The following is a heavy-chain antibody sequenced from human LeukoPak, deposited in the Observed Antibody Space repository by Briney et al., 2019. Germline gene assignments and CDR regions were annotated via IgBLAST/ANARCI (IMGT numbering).Heavy chain of an antibody. CDR1: GFTFSSYA. D-gene: IGHD6-6*01. CDR2: ISGSGGST. CDR3: AKDMGYSSSSGDAFDI. Sequence: AGSLRLSCAASGFTFSSYAMSWVRQAQGKGLEWVSAISGSGGSTYYADSVKGRFTISRDNSKNTLYLQMNSLRAEDTAVYYCAKDMGYSSSSGDAFDIWGQGTMVTVSS. J-gene: IGHJ3*02. V-gene: IGHV3-23*01.